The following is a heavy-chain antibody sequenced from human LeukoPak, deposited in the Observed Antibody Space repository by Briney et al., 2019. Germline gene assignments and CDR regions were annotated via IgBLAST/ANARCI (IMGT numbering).Heavy chain of an antibody. D-gene: IGHD3-16*01. CDR2: INSDGNTI. Sequence: GGSLRLSCAASGFTFRSYWMHWVRQAPGKGLVWVSRINSDGNTISYADSVKGRFTISRDNAKNTLYLQMNSLRAEDTAVYYCARRQSASTPPDYWGQGTLVTVSS. V-gene: IGHV3-74*01. CDR3: ARRQSASTPPDY. CDR1: GFTFRSYW. J-gene: IGHJ4*02.